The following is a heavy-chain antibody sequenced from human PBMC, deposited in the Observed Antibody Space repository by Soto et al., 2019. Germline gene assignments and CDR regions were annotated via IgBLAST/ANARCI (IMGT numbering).Heavy chain of an antibody. Sequence: PGGSLRLSCAASGFTFSSYAMHWVRQAPGKGLEYVSAISSNGGSTYYANSVKGRFTISRDNSKNTLYLQMGSLRAEDMAVYYCARGVPIAVADSDHFDYWGQGTLVTVSS. V-gene: IGHV3-64*01. CDR2: ISSNGGST. CDR3: ARGVPIAVADSDHFDY. J-gene: IGHJ4*02. CDR1: GFTFSSYA. D-gene: IGHD6-19*01.